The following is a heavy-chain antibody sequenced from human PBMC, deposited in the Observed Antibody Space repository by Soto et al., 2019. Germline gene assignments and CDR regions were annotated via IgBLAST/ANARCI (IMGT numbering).Heavy chain of an antibody. Sequence: PSETLSLTCTVSGGSISSYYWSWIRQPPGKGLEWIGYIYYSGSTNYNPSLKSRVTISVDTSKNQFSLKLSSVTAADTAVYYCAKGTYCSSTSCYYPAYYYYMDVWGKGTTVTGSS. J-gene: IGHJ6*03. CDR3: AKGTYCSSTSCYYPAYYYYMDV. D-gene: IGHD2-2*01. CDR2: IYYSGST. V-gene: IGHV4-59*01. CDR1: GGSISSYY.